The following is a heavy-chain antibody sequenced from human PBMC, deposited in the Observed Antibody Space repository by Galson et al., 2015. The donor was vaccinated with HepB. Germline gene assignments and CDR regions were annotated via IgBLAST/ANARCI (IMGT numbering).Heavy chain of an antibody. CDR3: AKDQAGSYYRVPDY. V-gene: IGHV3-23*01. CDR2: ISGSGGST. Sequence: SLRLSCAASGFAFSSYAMSWVRQAPGKGLEWVSAISGSGGSTYYADSVKGRFTISRDNSKNTLYLQMNSLRAEDTAVYYCAKDQAGSYYRVPDYWGQGTLVTVSS. J-gene: IGHJ4*02. D-gene: IGHD3-10*01. CDR1: GFAFSSYA.